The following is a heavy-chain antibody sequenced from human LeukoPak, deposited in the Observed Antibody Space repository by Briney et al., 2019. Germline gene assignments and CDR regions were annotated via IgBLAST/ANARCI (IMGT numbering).Heavy chain of an antibody. Sequence: GSLRLSCAASGFTFSNNWMHWVRQGPGKGLVWVSRINSDGSSTNYADSVKGRFTISRDNAKNTLYLQMNSLRVEDTAVYYCAKAGGSAWYEYWGQGSLVTVSP. J-gene: IGHJ4*02. CDR3: AKAGGSAWYEY. CDR1: GFTFSNNW. CDR2: INSDGSST. V-gene: IGHV3-74*01. D-gene: IGHD6-13*01.